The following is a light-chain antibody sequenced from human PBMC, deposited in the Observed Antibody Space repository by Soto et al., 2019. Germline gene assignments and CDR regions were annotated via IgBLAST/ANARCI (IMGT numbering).Light chain of an antibody. J-gene: IGLJ1*01. V-gene: IGLV1-40*01. CDR2: GNT. Sequence: QSFLTQPPSVSGAPGQRVTISCTGSSSNIGAGYDVHWYQQRPGTAPKLLIFGNTNRPSGVPDRFSGSKSGTSASLAITGLQAEDEGDYYCQSYDSTLSARYVFGTGTKVTVL. CDR3: QSYDSTLSARYV. CDR1: SSNIGAGYD.